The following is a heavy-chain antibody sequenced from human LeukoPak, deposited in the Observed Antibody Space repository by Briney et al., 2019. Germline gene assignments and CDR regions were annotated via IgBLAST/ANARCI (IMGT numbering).Heavy chain of an antibody. D-gene: IGHD2-15*01. CDR2: IIPIFGTA. V-gene: IGHV1-69*13. CDR3: AREVGYCSGGSCLTPAPYYYYGMDV. J-gene: IGHJ6*02. CDR1: GGTFSSYA. Sequence: GASVKVSCKASGGTFSSYAISWVRQAPGQGLEWMGGIIPIFGTANYAQKFQGRVTITADESTSTAYMELSSLRSEDTAAYYCAREVGYCSGGSCLTPAPYYYYGMDVWGQGTTVTVSS.